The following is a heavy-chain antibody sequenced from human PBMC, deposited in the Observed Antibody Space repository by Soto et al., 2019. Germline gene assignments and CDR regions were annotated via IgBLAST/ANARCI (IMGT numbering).Heavy chain of an antibody. Sequence: PGGSLRLSCVASGFTFSSYVIHWVRQAPGKGLEWVALISTDGTEKHYPGSVRGRFTISRDNSKNTLYLQMNSLRTEDTAVYYCVKDGGTLPNVVNSPLDIWGQGTKVTVSS. CDR3: VKDGGTLPNVVNSPLDI. V-gene: IGHV3-30*14. D-gene: IGHD3-16*01. CDR2: ISTDGTEK. J-gene: IGHJ3*02. CDR1: GFTFSSYV.